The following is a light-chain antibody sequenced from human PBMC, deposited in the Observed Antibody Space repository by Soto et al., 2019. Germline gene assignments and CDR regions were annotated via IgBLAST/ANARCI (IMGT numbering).Light chain of an antibody. V-gene: IGKV3-20*01. Sequence: EIVLTQSPGTLSLSPGERATLSCRASQSFSSNYLAWYQQKPGQAPRLLIYGASTRATGIPDRFSGSGSGTDFILTISRLEPEDFAVYYCQQYSTSAFTFGPGTKVDIK. CDR2: GAS. CDR1: QSFSSNY. CDR3: QQYSTSAFT. J-gene: IGKJ3*01.